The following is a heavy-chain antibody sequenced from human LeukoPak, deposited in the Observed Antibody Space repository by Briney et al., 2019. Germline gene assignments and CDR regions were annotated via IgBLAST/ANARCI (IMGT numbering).Heavy chain of an antibody. D-gene: IGHD2-2*02. CDR3: AREEGRYCGSTSCYIGAFDI. CDR1: GGSISSYY. Sequence: SETLSLTCTVSGGSISSYYWSWIRQPAGKGLEWIGRIYTSGSTNYNPSLKSRVTMSVDTSKNQFSLKLSSVTAADTAVYYCAREEGRYCGSTSCYIGAFDIWGQGTMVTVSS. CDR2: IYTSGST. V-gene: IGHV4-4*07. J-gene: IGHJ3*02.